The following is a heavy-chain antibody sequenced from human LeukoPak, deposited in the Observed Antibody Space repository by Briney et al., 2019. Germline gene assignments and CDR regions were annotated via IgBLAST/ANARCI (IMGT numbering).Heavy chain of an antibody. CDR3: ARILTTGTTVSY. D-gene: IGHD1-1*01. CDR1: EFTFSSYS. V-gene: IGHV3-48*01. CDR2: ITSSSSSI. Sequence: PGGSLRLSCAASEFTFSSYSMNWVRQAPGKGLEWVSYITSSSSSIYYADSVKGRFTISRDNAKNSLYLQMNSLRAEDTAVYYCARILTTGTTVSYWGQGTLVTVSS. J-gene: IGHJ4*02.